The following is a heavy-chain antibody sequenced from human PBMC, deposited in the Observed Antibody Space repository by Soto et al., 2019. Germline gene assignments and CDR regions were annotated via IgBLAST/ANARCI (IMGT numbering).Heavy chain of an antibody. V-gene: IGHV3-74*01. J-gene: IGHJ4*02. D-gene: IGHD3-3*01. CDR3: AKGNYDFWSGYPPGY. CDR2: IHSDGSST. CDR1: GFTFSYYW. Sequence: GGSLRLSCAASGFTFSYYWMHWVRQAPGQGLVWVSRIHSDGSSTTYADSVKGRFTISRDNAKNTLYLQMNSLRAEDTAVYYCAKGNYDFWSGYPPGYWGQGALVTVSS.